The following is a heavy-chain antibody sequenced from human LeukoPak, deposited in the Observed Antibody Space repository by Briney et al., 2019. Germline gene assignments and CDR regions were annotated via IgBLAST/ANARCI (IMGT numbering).Heavy chain of an antibody. D-gene: IGHD6-6*01. V-gene: IGHV3-30*02. CDR2: IRYDGSNK. J-gene: IGHJ4*02. CDR3: ARYSSSSGPFDY. Sequence: GGSLRLSCAASGFTFSSYGMHWVRQAPGKGLEWVAFIRYDGSNKYYADSVKGRFAISRDNSKNTLYLQMNSLRAEDTAVYYCARYSSSSGPFDYWGQGTLVTVSS. CDR1: GFTFSSYG.